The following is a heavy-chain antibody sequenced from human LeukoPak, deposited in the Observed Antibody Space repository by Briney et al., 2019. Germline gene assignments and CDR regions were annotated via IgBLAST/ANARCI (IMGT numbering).Heavy chain of an antibody. CDR1: GFTFSEYY. Sequence: PEGSLRPSCAGSGFTFSEYYMSWIRQAPGKGLEWISYTSAVGSTTYFADSVRGRFTISRDNANNLLYLHMNSLRAEDTAVYYCASSLNTVMVSPDYLENWGQRELGTVSS. J-gene: IGHJ4*02. V-gene: IGHV3-11*04. CDR3: ASSLNTVMVSPDYLEN. D-gene: IGHD5-18*01. CDR2: TSAVGSTT.